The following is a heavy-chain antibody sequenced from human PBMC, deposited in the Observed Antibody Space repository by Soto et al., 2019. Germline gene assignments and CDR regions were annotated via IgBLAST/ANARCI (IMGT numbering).Heavy chain of an antibody. Sequence: ASVKVSCKASGYTFTAYGIHWLRQTPGQRLEWMGWINTGNGHTKYSQKFQGRLTITRDTSARTADIELNSLRYEDTAVYYCASRGYDFWSGLDPWGQGTLVTVSS. CDR2: INTGNGHT. CDR3: ASRGYDFWSGLDP. CDR1: GYTFTAYG. J-gene: IGHJ5*02. D-gene: IGHD3-3*01. V-gene: IGHV1-3*04.